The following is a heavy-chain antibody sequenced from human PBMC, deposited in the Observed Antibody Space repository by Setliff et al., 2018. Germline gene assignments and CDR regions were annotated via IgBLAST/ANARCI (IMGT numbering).Heavy chain of an antibody. Sequence: SETLSLTCTVSGGSISSYYWSWSRQPPGKGPEWIGYIYYSGSTNYNTSLKSRVTISVDTSKNQFSLKLSSVTAADTAVYYCARDRPIAAAGTFIRYYYYYGMDVWGQGTTVTVSS. J-gene: IGHJ6*02. V-gene: IGHV4-59*01. CDR1: GGSISSYY. CDR2: IYYSGST. D-gene: IGHD6-13*01. CDR3: ARDRPIAAAGTFIRYYYYYGMDV.